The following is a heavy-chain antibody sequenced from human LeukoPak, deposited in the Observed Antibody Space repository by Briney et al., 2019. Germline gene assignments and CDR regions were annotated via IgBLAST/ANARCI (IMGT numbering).Heavy chain of an antibody. Sequence: GGSLRLSCAASGFTFSSYAMSWVRQAPGKGLEWVSAISGSGGSTYYADSVKGRFTISRDNSKNTLYLQMNSLRVEDTAVYYCAKAPGYCSGGSCYLDYWGQGTLVTVSS. J-gene: IGHJ4*02. CDR2: ISGSGGST. CDR1: GFTFSSYA. D-gene: IGHD2-15*01. CDR3: AKAPGYCSGGSCYLDY. V-gene: IGHV3-23*01.